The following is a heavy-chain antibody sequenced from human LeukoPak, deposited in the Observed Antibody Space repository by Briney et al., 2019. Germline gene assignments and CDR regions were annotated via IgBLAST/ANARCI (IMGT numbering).Heavy chain of an antibody. CDR2: IYYSGST. Sequence: SETLSLTCTVSGGSISSYYWSWIRQPPGKGLEWIGYIYYSGSTNYNPSLKSRVTISVDTSKNQFSLKLSSVTAADTAVYYCARHAYYDILTGYYGSSAPSYYFDYWGQGTLVTVSS. CDR3: ARHAYYDILTGYYGSSAPSYYFDY. V-gene: IGHV4-59*08. D-gene: IGHD3-9*01. J-gene: IGHJ4*02. CDR1: GGSISSYY.